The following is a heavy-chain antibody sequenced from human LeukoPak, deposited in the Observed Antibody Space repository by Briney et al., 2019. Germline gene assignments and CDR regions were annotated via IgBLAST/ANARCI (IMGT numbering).Heavy chain of an antibody. CDR2: INSDGSST. V-gene: IGHV3-74*01. J-gene: IGHJ3*02. D-gene: IGHD2-2*01. CDR3: ARSFTAADAFDI. Sequence: PGGSLRLSCAASGFTFSSYWMHWVRQAPGKGLVWVSRINSDGSSTSYADSVKGRFTISRDNAKNTLYLQMNSLRAEDTAVYYCARSFTAADAFDIWGQGTMVTVSS. CDR1: GFTFSSYW.